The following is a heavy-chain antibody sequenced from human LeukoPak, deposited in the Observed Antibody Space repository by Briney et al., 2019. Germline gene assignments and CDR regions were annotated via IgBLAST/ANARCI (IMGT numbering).Heavy chain of an antibody. Sequence: SETLSLTCTVSGGSISSSSYYWGWIRQPPGKGLEWIGSIYYSGSTYYNPSLKSRVTISVDTSKNQFSLKLSSVTAADTAVYYCARDPPRSSSSFDYWGQGTLVTVSS. V-gene: IGHV4-39*07. CDR2: IYYSGST. J-gene: IGHJ4*02. D-gene: IGHD6-6*01. CDR3: ARDPPRSSSSFDY. CDR1: GGSISSSSYY.